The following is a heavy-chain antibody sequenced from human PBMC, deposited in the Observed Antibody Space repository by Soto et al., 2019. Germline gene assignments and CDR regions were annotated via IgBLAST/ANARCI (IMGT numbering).Heavy chain of an antibody. CDR3: SRWQSALVADC. Sequence: QVQLQQWGAGLLKPSETLSLTCAVYGGSFSGYYWSWIRQPPGKGLEWIGEINHSGSTNYNPSLKSQVTISVDTSKNQFSMKLSSVTAADTAVYYCSRWQSALVADCWGQGVLVTVSS. J-gene: IGHJ4*02. CDR1: GGSFSGYY. D-gene: IGHD2-15*01. V-gene: IGHV4-34*01. CDR2: INHSGST.